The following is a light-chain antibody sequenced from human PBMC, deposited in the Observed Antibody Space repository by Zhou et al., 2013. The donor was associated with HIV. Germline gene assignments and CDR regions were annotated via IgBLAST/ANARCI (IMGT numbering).Light chain of an antibody. CDR3: QQAHSFPYT. J-gene: IGKJ2*01. CDR1: QSISSW. Sequence: DIQMTQSPSTLSASVGDRVTITCRASQSISSWVAWYQQNPGKAPRLLIYDATALQSGVPSRFSGSGSGTDYTLTISSLQPEDFATYYCQQAHSFPYTIGQGTKLETK. V-gene: IGKV1-12*01. CDR2: DAT.